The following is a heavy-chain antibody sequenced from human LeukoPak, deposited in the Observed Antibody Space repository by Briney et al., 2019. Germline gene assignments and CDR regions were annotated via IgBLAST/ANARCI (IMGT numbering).Heavy chain of an antibody. V-gene: IGHV3-11*04. CDR1: GFTFSDYY. Sequence: GGXLRLSCAVSGFTFSDYYMSWIRQAPGKGLEWVSYISSSATTIYYADSVKGRFTVSRDNAKNSLYLQMNSLRAEDTAVHYCARRTVTGRSFDYWGQGTLVTVSS. CDR2: ISSSATTI. CDR3: ARRTVTGRSFDY. D-gene: IGHD4-17*01. J-gene: IGHJ4*02.